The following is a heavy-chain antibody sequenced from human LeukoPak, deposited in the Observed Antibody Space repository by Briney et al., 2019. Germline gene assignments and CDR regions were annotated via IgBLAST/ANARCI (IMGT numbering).Heavy chain of an antibody. D-gene: IGHD6-19*01. CDR3: ATKQWLAPPPDS. CDR1: GFTFIKYW. J-gene: IGHJ4*02. Sequence: PGGSLRLSCAASGFTFIKYWMLWVRQAPGKGLESVSRINTDGTVTTYADSVKGRFTVSRDSADNTMFLQMNSVRDEDTAVYYCATKQWLAPPPDSWGQGTPVTVSS. CDR2: INTDGTVT. V-gene: IGHV3-74*01.